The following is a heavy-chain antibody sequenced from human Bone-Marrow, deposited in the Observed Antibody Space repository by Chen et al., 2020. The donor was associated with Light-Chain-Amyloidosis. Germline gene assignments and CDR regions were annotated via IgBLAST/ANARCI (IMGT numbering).Heavy chain of an antibody. V-gene: IGHV3-21*01. CDR1: GFTFSSYS. CDR2: ITTSSKYI. Sequence: EVQLVESGGGLVKPGGSLRLSCAASGFTFSSYSMNWVRQTPGKGLEWVSSITTSSKYIYYADSVKGRFTISRDNAKNSLYLQMNSLRAEDTAMYYCVRHLGAWGDRDAFDIWGQGTMVTVSS. CDR3: VRHLGAWGDRDAFDI. J-gene: IGHJ3*02. D-gene: IGHD7-27*01.